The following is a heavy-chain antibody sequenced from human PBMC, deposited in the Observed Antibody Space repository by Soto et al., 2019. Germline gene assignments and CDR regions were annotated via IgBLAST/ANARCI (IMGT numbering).Heavy chain of an antibody. CDR1: GFSFYSYD. J-gene: IGHJ4*02. CDR2: ISYDGSNK. V-gene: IGHV3-30*03. CDR3: ARELERVFDY. Sequence: GGSLRLSCAASGFSFYSYDMHWVRKAPGKGLEWVAVISYDGSNKYYADSVKGRFTISRDNSKNPLYLQMNSLRAEDKAVYYCARELERVFDYWGQGTLVSVSS. D-gene: IGHD1-1*01.